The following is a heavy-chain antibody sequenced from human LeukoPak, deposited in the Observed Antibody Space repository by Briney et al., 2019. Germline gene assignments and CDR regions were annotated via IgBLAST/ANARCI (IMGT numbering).Heavy chain of an antibody. CDR3: ARRNYGDYDHYFDY. J-gene: IGHJ4*02. CDR2: IHPSGST. Sequence: SETLFLTCTVSGGSISGYYWSWIRQPPGKGLEWIGYIHPSGSTNYNPSLKSRVTISVDTSRNQFSLNLRSVTAADTAVYYCARRNYGDYDHYFDYWGQGILVTVSS. CDR1: GGSISGYY. D-gene: IGHD4-17*01. V-gene: IGHV4-59*08.